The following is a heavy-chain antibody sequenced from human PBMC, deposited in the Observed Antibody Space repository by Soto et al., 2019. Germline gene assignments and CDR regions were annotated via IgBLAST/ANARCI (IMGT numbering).Heavy chain of an antibody. CDR2: INHSGST. Sequence: QVQLQQWGAGLLKPSETLSLTCAVYGGSFSGYYWSWIRQPPGKGLEWIGEINHSGSTNYNPSLKRRVTLSVDTSKNQFSLKLSSVTAADTAVYYCAEGGYYGSGSYRDYWGQGTLVTVSS. V-gene: IGHV4-34*01. J-gene: IGHJ4*02. CDR1: GGSFSGYY. D-gene: IGHD3-10*01. CDR3: AEGGYYGSGSYRDY.